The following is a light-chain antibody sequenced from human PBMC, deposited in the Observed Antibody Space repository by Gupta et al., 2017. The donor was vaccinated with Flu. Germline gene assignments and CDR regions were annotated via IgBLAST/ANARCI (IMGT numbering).Light chain of an antibody. CDR2: DVT. V-gene: IGLV2-11*01. Sequence: SALPQPRSVPGPPGQSVTISCTGTRSDIGGYNYVSWYRQHPGKAPKLMIYDVTKRPSGVPDRFSGSKSGTTASLTIAGLQAEDEADYYCCSEADSDTFAVFGGGTKLTVL. CDR1: RSDIGGYNY. CDR3: CSEADSDTFAV. J-gene: IGLJ3*02.